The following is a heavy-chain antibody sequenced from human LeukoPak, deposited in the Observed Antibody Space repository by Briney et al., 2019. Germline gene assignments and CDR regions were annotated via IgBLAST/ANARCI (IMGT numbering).Heavy chain of an antibody. D-gene: IGHD6-19*01. CDR1: GGSLSGYY. V-gene: IGHV4-34*01. Sequence: SETLSLTCAVYGGSLSGYYWSWIRQPPGKGLEWIGEINHSGSTNYNPSFKSRVTISVDTSKNKLSLKLSSMPAADTAVYYCARQWLVSPLFDYWGQGTLVTVSS. CDR2: INHSGST. J-gene: IGHJ4*02. CDR3: ARQWLVSPLFDY.